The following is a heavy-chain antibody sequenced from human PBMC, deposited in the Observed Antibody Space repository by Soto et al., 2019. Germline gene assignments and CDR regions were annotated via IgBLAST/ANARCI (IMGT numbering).Heavy chain of an antibody. J-gene: IGHJ6*02. Sequence: PSETLSLTYTASGSSISSYYWSWIRQPPGKGLQWLGHIYYSGTPKYNPSLKRRITISVHTPKHRFSLNLSSVTAADRAVYYCAREERFSPSGGEAAEYGMDVWGHGTTVTVSS. CDR3: AREERFSPSGGEAAEYGMDV. V-gene: IGHV4-59*01. D-gene: IGHD6-25*01. CDR1: GSSISSYY. CDR2: IYYSGTP.